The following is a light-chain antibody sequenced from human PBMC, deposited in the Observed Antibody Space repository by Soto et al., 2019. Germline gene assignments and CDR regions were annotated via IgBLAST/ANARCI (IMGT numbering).Light chain of an antibody. V-gene: IGLV2-8*01. CDR1: SSDVGGYNY. J-gene: IGLJ2*01. Sequence: QSALTQPPSASGSPGQSGTISCSGTSSDVGGYNYVSWYQQHPGKAPQVRIYEVSKRTSGVPDRFSGSKSGNTASLTVSGLQAEDEADYYCSSYAGSPVVFGGGSKLTVL. CDR2: EVS. CDR3: SSYAGSPVV.